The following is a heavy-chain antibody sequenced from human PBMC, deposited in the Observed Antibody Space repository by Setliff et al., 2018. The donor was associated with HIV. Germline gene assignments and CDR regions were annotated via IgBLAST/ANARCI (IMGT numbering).Heavy chain of an antibody. Sequence: SETLSLTCSVSGGSISSSSYYWGWIRQPPGKGLEWIGSIYHSGGTYYNPSLKSRVTISVGTSKNQFSLKLSSVTAADTAVYYCARRGDGYNYYWYFDIWGRGTLVTVSS. V-gene: IGHV4-39*07. CDR3: ARRGDGYNYYWYFDI. J-gene: IGHJ2*01. CDR1: GGSISSSSYY. CDR2: IYHSGGT. D-gene: IGHD5-12*01.